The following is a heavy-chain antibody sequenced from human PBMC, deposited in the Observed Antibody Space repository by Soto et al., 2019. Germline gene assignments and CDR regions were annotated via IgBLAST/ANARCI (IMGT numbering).Heavy chain of an antibody. CDR1: GGSVISGYYY. V-gene: IGHV4-61*01. CDR3: ARIVRKDGGLLSNYYYGLDV. J-gene: IGHJ6*02. CDR2: IYYSGSA. Sequence: SETLSLTCSVSGGSVISGYYYWSWIRQPPGKGLEWIGYIYYSGSANYNPSLKSRVTISVDTSKNQFSLKLSSVTAADTAVYYCARIVRKDGGLLSNYYYGLDVWGQGTPVTVSS. D-gene: IGHD3-10*01.